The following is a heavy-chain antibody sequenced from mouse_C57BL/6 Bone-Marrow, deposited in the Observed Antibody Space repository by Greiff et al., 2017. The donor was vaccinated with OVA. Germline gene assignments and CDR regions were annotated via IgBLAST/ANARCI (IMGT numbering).Heavy chain of an antibody. V-gene: IGHV1-52*01. D-gene: IGHD2-4*01. J-gene: IGHJ4*01. Sequence: QVQLQQPGAELVRPGSSVKLSCKASGYTFTSYWMHWVKQRPIQGLEWIGNIDPSDSETHYNQKFKDKATLTVDKSSSTAYMQLSSLTSEDSAVYYCARRGIYYDYDGGYAMDYWGQGTSVTVSS. CDR3: ARRGIYYDYDGGYAMDY. CDR2: IDPSDSET. CDR1: GYTFTSYW.